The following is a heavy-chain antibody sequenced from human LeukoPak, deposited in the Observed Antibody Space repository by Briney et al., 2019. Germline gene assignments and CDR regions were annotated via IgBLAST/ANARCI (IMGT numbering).Heavy chain of an antibody. V-gene: IGHV3-23*01. CDR3: AKDLGSVVTPPSLDY. Sequence: PGGFLRLSCAASGFTFSDYYMSWVRQAPGKGLEWVSSASGSGGSTYYADSVKGRFTISRDNSKNTLYLQMNSLRAEDTAVYYCAKDLGSVVTPPSLDYWGQGTLVTVSS. CDR1: GFTFSDYY. D-gene: IGHD4-23*01. J-gene: IGHJ4*02. CDR2: ASGSGGST.